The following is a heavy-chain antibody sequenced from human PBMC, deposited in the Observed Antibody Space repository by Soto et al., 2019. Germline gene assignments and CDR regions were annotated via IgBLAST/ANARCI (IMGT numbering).Heavy chain of an antibody. CDR1: GGSISSGGYY. CDR3: ARGQQWLPSGIQY. D-gene: IGHD6-19*01. J-gene: IGHJ4*02. Sequence: SETLSLTCTVSGGSISSGGYYWSWIRQHPGKGLEWIGYIYYSGSTYYNPSLKSRVTISVDPSKNQFSLTLTSVTAADTAMYYCARGQQWLPSGIQYWGRGTLVTVSS. CDR2: IYYSGST. V-gene: IGHV4-31*03.